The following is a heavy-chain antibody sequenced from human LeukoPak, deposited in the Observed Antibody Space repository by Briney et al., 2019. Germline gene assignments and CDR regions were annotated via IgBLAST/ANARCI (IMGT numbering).Heavy chain of an antibody. CDR1: GFTFSSFS. Sequence: GGSLRLSCAASGFTFSSFSMNWVRQAPGKGLEWVSYIRSGGTNTDYTGSVKGRFTISRDNAKNSLYLQMNSLRAEDTAVYYCARGPKAERWLQFYWYFDLWGRGTLVTVSS. D-gene: IGHD5-24*01. J-gene: IGHJ2*01. V-gene: IGHV3-48*04. CDR2: IRSGGTNT. CDR3: ARGPKAERWLQFYWYFDL.